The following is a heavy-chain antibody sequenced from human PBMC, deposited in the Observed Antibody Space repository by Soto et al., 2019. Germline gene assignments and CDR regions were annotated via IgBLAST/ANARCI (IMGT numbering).Heavy chain of an antibody. CDR3: ARVTAMVRGVIDNWFDP. J-gene: IGHJ5*02. D-gene: IGHD3-10*01. V-gene: IGHV1-69*01. CDR1: GGTFSSYA. Sequence: QVPLVQSGAEVKKPGSSVTVSCKASGGTFSSYAIHWVRQAPGQGLEWMGGIIPMYGPAKYAQRFQGRVTITADESTTTVYMERTSLTSQDTAVYYCARVTAMVRGVIDNWFDPWGHGTLVTVSS. CDR2: IIPMYGPA.